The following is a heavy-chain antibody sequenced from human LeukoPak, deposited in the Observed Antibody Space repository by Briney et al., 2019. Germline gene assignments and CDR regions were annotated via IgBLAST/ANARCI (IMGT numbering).Heavy chain of an antibody. Sequence: SETLSLTCTVSGGSISSSSYYWGWIRQPPGKGLEWIGSIYYSGSTYYNPSLKSRVTISVDTSKNQFSLKLSSVTAADTAVYYCASYNRAWFGEFSFDYWGQGTLVTVSS. D-gene: IGHD3-10*01. CDR1: GGSISSSSYY. CDR2: IYYSGST. V-gene: IGHV4-39*07. CDR3: ASYNRAWFGEFSFDY. J-gene: IGHJ4*02.